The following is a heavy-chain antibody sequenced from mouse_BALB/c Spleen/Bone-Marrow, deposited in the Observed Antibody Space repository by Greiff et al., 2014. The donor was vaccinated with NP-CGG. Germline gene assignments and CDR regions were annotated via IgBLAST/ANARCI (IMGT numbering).Heavy chain of an antibody. J-gene: IGHJ4*01. CDR3: ARYGYYDAMDY. Sequence: EVQLVESGGGLVQPGGSRKLSCAASGFTFSSFGMHWVRQAPEKGLEWVAYISSGSSTIYYADTVKGRFTISRDNPKNTLFLQMTSLRSEDTAMYYCARYGYYDAMDYWGQGTPVTVSS. V-gene: IGHV5-17*02. CDR1: GFTFSSFG. CDR2: ISSGSSTI. D-gene: IGHD2-2*01.